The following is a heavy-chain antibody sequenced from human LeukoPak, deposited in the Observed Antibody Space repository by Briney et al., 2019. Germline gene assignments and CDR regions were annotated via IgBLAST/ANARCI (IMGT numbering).Heavy chain of an antibody. D-gene: IGHD3-22*01. V-gene: IGHV4-34*01. J-gene: IGHJ5*02. CDR2: INHSGST. Sequence: SETLSLTCAVYGGSFSGYYWSWIRQPPGKGLEWIGEINHSGSTNYNPSLKSRVTISVDTSKNQLSLKLSSVTAADTAVYYCVRLHDSSGYYLNWLDPWGQGTLVTVSS. CDR3: VRLHDSSGYYLNWLDP. CDR1: GGSFSGYY.